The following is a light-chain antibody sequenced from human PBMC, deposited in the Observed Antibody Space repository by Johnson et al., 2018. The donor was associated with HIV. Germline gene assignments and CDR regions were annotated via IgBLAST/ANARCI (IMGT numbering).Light chain of an antibody. CDR3: GTLDSGLGAGG. J-gene: IGLJ1*01. V-gene: IGLV1-51*01. CDR2: DNH. CDR1: SSDMGNYA. Sequence: SVLTQPPSVSAAPGQKVTISCSGSSSDMGNYAVSWYQQLPGTAPKLLIYDNHKLPSGIPDRFSGSKSGTSATLGITGLQTGDEADYYCGTLDSGLGAGGFGTGTQVTVL.